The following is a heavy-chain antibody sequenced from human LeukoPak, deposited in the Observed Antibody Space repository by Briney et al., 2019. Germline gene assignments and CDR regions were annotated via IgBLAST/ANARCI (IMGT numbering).Heavy chain of an antibody. CDR3: ARHRPRHGDTADY. Sequence: VASVKVSCKASGYTFTSYDINWVRQATGQGLEWMGWMNPNSGNTGYAQKFQGRVTMTRNTSISTVYMELSSLRSEDTAVYYCARHRPRHGDTADYWGQGTQVTVSS. D-gene: IGHD5-18*01. V-gene: IGHV1-8*01. CDR2: MNPNSGNT. CDR1: GYTFTSYD. J-gene: IGHJ4*02.